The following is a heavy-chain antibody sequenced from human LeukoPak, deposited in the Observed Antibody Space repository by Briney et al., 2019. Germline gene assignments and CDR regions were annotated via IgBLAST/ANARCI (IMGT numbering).Heavy chain of an antibody. CDR3: ARDNSVGDNAWWFDP. V-gene: IGHV1-46*01. J-gene: IGHJ5*02. CDR1: GYTFTSYY. D-gene: IGHD1-26*01. Sequence: ASAKDSCKASGYTFTSYYMHRGRQEPGQGLEWMGLINRTGGSTGYAQTFQGRVTMSRDTSTSTDYMELSSLRSEDTAIYYCARDNSVGDNAWWFDPWGQGTLVTVSS. CDR2: INRTGGST.